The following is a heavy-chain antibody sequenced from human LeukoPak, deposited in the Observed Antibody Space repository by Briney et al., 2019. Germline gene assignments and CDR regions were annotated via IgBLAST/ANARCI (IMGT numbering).Heavy chain of an antibody. Sequence: PGGSLRLSCATSGFTFSSHGMHWLRQAPGKALEWAAVISPDGSESHCADSVKGRFSISRDNSKNTLHLQMDSLRAEDTAVYYCARDYTGHYSVDYWGQGTKVTVSS. D-gene: IGHD3-9*01. CDR2: ISPDGSES. CDR1: GFTFSSHG. V-gene: IGHV3-30*03. CDR3: ARDYTGHYSVDY. J-gene: IGHJ4*02.